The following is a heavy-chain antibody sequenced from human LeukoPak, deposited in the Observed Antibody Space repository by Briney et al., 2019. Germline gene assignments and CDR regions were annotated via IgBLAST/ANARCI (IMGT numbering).Heavy chain of an antibody. Sequence: GGSLRLSCAASEFTLTSYAMSWVRQSLGKGLGWVSIISADGAYTFYADSVKGRFTISRDSSKNTLSLQMNSLRAEDTAVYYCAKARVRVGSTDFDYWGQGTLVTVSS. CDR2: ISADGAYT. D-gene: IGHD1-26*01. CDR1: EFTLTSYA. CDR3: AKARVRVGSTDFDY. J-gene: IGHJ4*02. V-gene: IGHV3-23*01.